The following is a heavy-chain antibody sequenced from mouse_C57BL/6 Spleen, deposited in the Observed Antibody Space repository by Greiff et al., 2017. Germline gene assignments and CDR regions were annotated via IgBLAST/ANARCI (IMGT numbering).Heavy chain of an antibody. V-gene: IGHV1-72*01. Sequence: QVHVKQPGAELVKPGASVKLSCKASGYTFTSYWMHWVKQRPGRGLEWIGRIDPNSGGTKYNEKFKSKATLTVDKPSSTAYMQLSSLTSEDSAVYYCARSYDGYYVYAMDYWGQGTSVTVSS. CDR3: ARSYDGYYVYAMDY. CDR2: IDPNSGGT. CDR1: GYTFTSYW. D-gene: IGHD2-3*01. J-gene: IGHJ4*01.